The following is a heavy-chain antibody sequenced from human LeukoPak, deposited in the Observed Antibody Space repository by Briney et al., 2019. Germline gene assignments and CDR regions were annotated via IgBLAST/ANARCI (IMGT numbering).Heavy chain of an antibody. J-gene: IGHJ3*02. CDR2: IYYSGST. CDR3: ARSYYDSSGYPDAFDT. CDR1: GGSISSSSYY. V-gene: IGHV4-39*01. D-gene: IGHD3-22*01. Sequence: SETLSLTCTVSGGSISSSSYYWGWIRQPPGKWLEWIGSIYYSGSTYYNPSLKSRVTISVDTSKNQFSLKLSSVTAADTAVYYCARSYYDSSGYPDAFDTWGQGTMVTVSS.